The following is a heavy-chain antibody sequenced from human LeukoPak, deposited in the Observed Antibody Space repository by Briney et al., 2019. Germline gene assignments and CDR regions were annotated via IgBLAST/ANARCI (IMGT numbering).Heavy chain of an antibody. CDR3: ARGVYYDILTGYWNYYYYYMDV. Sequence: AASVKVSCKASGYTFTSYYMHWVRQAPGQGLEWMGIINPSGGSTSYAQKFQGRVTMTRDTSTSTVYMELSSLRSEDTAVYYCARGVYYDILTGYWNYYYYYMDVWGKGTTVTISS. CDR2: INPSGGST. J-gene: IGHJ6*03. D-gene: IGHD3-9*01. V-gene: IGHV1-46*01. CDR1: GYTFTSYY.